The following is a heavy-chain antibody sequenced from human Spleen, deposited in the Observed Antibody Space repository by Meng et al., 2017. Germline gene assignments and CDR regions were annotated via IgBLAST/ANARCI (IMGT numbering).Heavy chain of an antibody. CDR2: LYYSGST. J-gene: IGHJ4*02. CDR1: GGSIRNTNYY. CDR3: AREYSSSWYAMDY. D-gene: IGHD6-13*01. V-gene: IGHV4-39*07. Sequence: GSLRLSCTVSGGSIRNTNYYWNWVRQPPGKGLEWIGSLYYSGSTYYNPSLKSRVTMSVDTSKNQFSLKLSSVTAADTAVYYCAREYSSSWYAMDYWGQGTLVTVSS.